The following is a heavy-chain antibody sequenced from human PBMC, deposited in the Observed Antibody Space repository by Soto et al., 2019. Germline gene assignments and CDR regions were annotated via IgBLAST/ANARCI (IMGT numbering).Heavy chain of an antibody. CDR1: GFTFSNYP. CDR2: ISTSSTTI. V-gene: IGHV3-48*01. CDR3: ARDSWGSSGWSFYYFDY. D-gene: IGHD6-19*01. J-gene: IGHJ4*02. Sequence: GGSLRLSCAASGFTFSNYPMNWVRQAPGKGLEWLSYISTSSTTIYYADSVKGRFTISRDNAKNSLYLQINSLRAEDTAVYFCARDSWGSSGWSFYYFDYWGQGTLVTVSS.